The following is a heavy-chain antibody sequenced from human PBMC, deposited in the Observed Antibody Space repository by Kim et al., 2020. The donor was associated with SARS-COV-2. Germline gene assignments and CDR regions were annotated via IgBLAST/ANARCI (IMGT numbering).Heavy chain of an antibody. CDR2: IYYSGST. V-gene: IGHV4-31*03. CDR3: AKSXXLRIXXREXXDDGXXI. Sequence: SETLSLXCTVSGGSISSGGYYWSWIRQHPGXXXEWXXXIYYSGSTYYNPSLKSRXPISXXTSKXXFSLXLSSXXTADXXVYYCAKSXXLRIXXREXXDDGXXIW. CDR1: GGSISSGGYY. J-gene: IGHJ3*02. D-gene: IGHD3-16*01.